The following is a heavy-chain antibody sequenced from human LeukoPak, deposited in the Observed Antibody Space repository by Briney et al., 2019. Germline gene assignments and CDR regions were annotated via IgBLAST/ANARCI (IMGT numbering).Heavy chain of an antibody. J-gene: IGHJ6*03. V-gene: IGHV4-34*01. CDR2: INHSGST. CDR3: ARAAGYPTSLYYYYYMDV. D-gene: IGHD5-12*01. Sequence: SETLSLTCAVYGGSFRGYYWSWIRQPPGKGLEWMGEINHSGSTNYNPSLKSRVTISVDTSKNQFSLKLSSVTAADTAVYYCARAAGYPTSLYYYYYMDVWGKGTTVTVSS. CDR1: GGSFRGYY.